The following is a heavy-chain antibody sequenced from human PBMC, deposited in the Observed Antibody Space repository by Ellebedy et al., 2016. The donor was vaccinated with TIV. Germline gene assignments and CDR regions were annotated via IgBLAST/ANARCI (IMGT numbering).Heavy chain of an antibody. CDR3: AASYYYDSSGYYGY. Sequence: MPSETLSLTCTVSGGSISSYYWSWIRQPPGKGLEWIGYIYYSGSTNYNPSLKSRVTISVDTSKNQFSLKLSSVTAADTAVYYCAASYYYDSSGYYGYWGQGTLVTVSS. D-gene: IGHD3-22*01. CDR1: GGSISSYY. V-gene: IGHV4-59*01. J-gene: IGHJ4*02. CDR2: IYYSGST.